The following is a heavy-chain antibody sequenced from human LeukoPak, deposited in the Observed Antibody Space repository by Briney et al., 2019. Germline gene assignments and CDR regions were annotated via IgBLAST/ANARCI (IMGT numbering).Heavy chain of an antibody. Sequence: SETLSLTCTVPGGSISSYYWSWIRQPAGKGLEWIGRIYTSGSTNYNPSLKSRVTMSVDTSKNQFSLKLSSVTAADTAVYYCARDVGATHYYYYMDVWGKGTTVTVSS. CDR3: ARDVGATHYYYYMDV. J-gene: IGHJ6*03. CDR1: GGSISSYY. V-gene: IGHV4-4*07. CDR2: IYTSGST. D-gene: IGHD1-26*01.